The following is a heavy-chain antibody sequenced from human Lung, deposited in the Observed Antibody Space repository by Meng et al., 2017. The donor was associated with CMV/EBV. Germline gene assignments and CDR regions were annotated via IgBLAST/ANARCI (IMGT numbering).Heavy chain of an antibody. D-gene: IGHD3-3*01. Sequence: GSLRLSCAVSGDSINSNNWWSWVRQPPGRGLEWIGEIYQSGSTNYNLSLKSRVTISVDKSKNQFSLKLSSVTAADTAVYYCARHRGESFGITYYYYALDVWGQGXTVTVSS. CDR3: ARHRGESFGITYYYYALDV. CDR1: GDSINSNNW. J-gene: IGHJ6*02. CDR2: IYQSGST. V-gene: IGHV4-4*02.